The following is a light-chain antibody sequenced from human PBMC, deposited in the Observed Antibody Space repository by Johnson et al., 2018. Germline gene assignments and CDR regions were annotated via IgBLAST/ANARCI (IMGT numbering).Light chain of an antibody. CDR1: SSNIGNNY. CDR2: ENN. J-gene: IGLJ1*01. V-gene: IGLV1-51*02. CDR3: GTWDSSLSAGNV. Sequence: QSVLTQPPSVSAAPGQKVTISCSGSSSNIGNNYVSWYQQLPGTAPKLLIYENNKRPSGIPDRFSGSKSGTSATLGITVLQTGDEADYYCGTWDSSLSAGNVFGTGTKFTVL.